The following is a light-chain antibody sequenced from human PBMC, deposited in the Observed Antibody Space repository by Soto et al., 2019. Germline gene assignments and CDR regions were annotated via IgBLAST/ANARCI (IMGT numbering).Light chain of an antibody. J-gene: IGKJ1*01. CDR3: QHYDTYPWT. Sequence: DIQMTQSPSTLSASVGDTVTITCRASQSISSWLAWYQQKPGNAPKLLIYKASTLQSGVPSRFSGSGSGTEFSLTISSLQPDDFATYYCQHYDTYPWTFGQGTKVEIK. CDR2: KAS. V-gene: IGKV1-5*03. CDR1: QSISSW.